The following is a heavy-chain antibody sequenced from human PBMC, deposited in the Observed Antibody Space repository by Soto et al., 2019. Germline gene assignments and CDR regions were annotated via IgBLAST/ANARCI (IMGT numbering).Heavy chain of an antibody. CDR1: GGSISSYY. V-gene: IGHV4-59*08. J-gene: IGHJ4*02. CDR3: ASTAMVRYYDFWSGYYFDY. D-gene: IGHD3-3*01. CDR2: IYYSGST. Sequence: SETLSLTCTVSGGSISSYYWSWIRQPPGKGLEWIGYIYYSGSTNYNPSLKSRVTISVDTSKNQFSLKLSSVTAADTAVYYCASTAMVRYYDFWSGYYFDYWGQGTLVTVSS.